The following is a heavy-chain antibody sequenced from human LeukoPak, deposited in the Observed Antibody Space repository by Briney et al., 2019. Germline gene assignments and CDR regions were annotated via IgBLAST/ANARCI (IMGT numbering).Heavy chain of an antibody. CDR3: AKEYGVVVVAATRYFDY. V-gene: IGHV3-23*01. Sequence: GGSLRLSCSVSGFTFISYSMTWVRQAPGKGLEWLSSISGNGDNTYYADSVKGRFTISRDNSKDTLYLQMNSLRVDDTAVYYCAKEYGVVVVAATRYFDYWGQGTLVPVSS. CDR2: ISGNGDNT. CDR1: GFTFISYS. D-gene: IGHD2-15*01. J-gene: IGHJ4*02.